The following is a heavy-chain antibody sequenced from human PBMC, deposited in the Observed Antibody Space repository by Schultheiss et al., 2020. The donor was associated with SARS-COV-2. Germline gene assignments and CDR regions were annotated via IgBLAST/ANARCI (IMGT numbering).Heavy chain of an antibody. V-gene: IGHV1-2*02. CDR2: INPNSGGT. CDR1: GYTFTDYN. D-gene: IGHD4-17*01. CDR3: AKRGGVTTGGAFDI. Sequence: ASVKVSCKASGYTFTDYNIHWVRQAPGQGLEWMGWINPNSGGTNYAQKFQGRVTMTRDTSISTAYMELSRLRSDDTAVYYCAKRGGVTTGGAFDIWGQGTMVTVSS. J-gene: IGHJ3*02.